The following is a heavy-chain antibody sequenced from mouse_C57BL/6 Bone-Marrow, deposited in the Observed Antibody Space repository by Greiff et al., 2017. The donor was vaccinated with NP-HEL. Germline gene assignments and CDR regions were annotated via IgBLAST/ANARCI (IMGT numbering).Heavy chain of an antibody. D-gene: IGHD2-1*01. CDR1: GYTFTSYG. J-gene: IGHJ3*01. Sequence: QVQLQQSGAELARPGASVKLSCKASGYTFTSYGISWVKQRTGQGLEWIGEIYPRSGNTYSNEKFKGKATLTADKSSSTAYMELRSLTSEDSAVYFCASTPAWFAYWGQGTLVTVSA. V-gene: IGHV1-81*01. CDR2: IYPRSGNT. CDR3: ASTPAWFAY.